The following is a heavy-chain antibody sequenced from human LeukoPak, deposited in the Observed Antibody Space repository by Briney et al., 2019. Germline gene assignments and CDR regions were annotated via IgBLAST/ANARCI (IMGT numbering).Heavy chain of an antibody. CDR2: ISWNSGSI. CDR3: AKGTSGSYSRNWFDP. Sequence: PGGSLRLSCAASGFTFDDYAMHWVRQAPGKDLEWVSGISWNSGSIGYADSVKGRFTISRDNAKNSLYLQMNSLRAEDTALYYCAKGTSGSYSRNWFDPWGQGTLVTVSS. J-gene: IGHJ5*02. CDR1: GFTFDDYA. V-gene: IGHV3-9*01. D-gene: IGHD1-26*01.